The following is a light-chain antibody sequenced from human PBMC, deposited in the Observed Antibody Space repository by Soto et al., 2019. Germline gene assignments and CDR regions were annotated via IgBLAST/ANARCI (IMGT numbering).Light chain of an antibody. CDR1: SFNIGSKT. V-gene: IGLV1-44*01. Sequence: QSVLTQPPSASGTPGQRVTISCSGSSFNIGSKTVNWYQQLPGTAPKLLIYSNNQRPSGVPDRFSGSKSGTSASLAISGLQSEDEADYYCAAWDDSLNGYVFGTGTKV. CDR3: AAWDDSLNGYV. CDR2: SNN. J-gene: IGLJ1*01.